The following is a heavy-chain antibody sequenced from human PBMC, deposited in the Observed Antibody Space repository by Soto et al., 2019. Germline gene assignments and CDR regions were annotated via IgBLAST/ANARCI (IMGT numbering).Heavy chain of an antibody. CDR3: ARVAAGTEYDWFDP. J-gene: IGHJ5*02. CDR2: ISAYNGNT. V-gene: IGHV1-18*01. D-gene: IGHD6-13*01. CDR1: GYTFTSYG. Sequence: ASVKVSCKASGYTFTSYGISWVRQAPGQGLEWMGWISAYNGNTNYAQKLQGRVTVTTDTSTSTAYMELRSLRSDDTAVYYCARVAAGTEYDWFDPWGQGTLVTVSS.